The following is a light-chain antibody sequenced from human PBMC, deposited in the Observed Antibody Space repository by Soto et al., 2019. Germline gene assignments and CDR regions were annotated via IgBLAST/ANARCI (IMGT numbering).Light chain of an antibody. J-gene: IGKJ1*01. V-gene: IGKV3-20*01. Sequence: EILLTQSPGTLSLSPGERATLSCRTSQSLSNTYLAWYQQKPGQAPRLPIFDASTRATGIPDRFSGSGSGTDFTLTISRLEPEDFAVYYCQLYGVSPKTFGQGTNVEVK. CDR2: DAS. CDR3: QLYGVSPKT. CDR1: QSLSNTY.